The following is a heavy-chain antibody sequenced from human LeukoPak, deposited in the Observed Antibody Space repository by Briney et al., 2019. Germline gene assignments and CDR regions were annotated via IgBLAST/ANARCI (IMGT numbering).Heavy chain of an antibody. CDR1: GYGFTGYY. CDR2: INPNSGGT. D-gene: IGHD4-23*01. V-gene: IGHV1-2*02. J-gene: IGHJ4*02. Sequence: ASVKVSCKASGYGFTGYYIHWVRQAPGQGLEWMGWINPNSGGTKYAQKFQGRVSVTRDTSISTVYMELSRLTYDDTAVYYCARDLATVATPYFDYWGQGALVTVSS. CDR3: ARDLATVATPYFDY.